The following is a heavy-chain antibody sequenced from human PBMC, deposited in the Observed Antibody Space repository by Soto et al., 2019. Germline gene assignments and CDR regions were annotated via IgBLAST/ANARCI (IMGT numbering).Heavy chain of an antibody. D-gene: IGHD6-19*01. J-gene: IGHJ6*02. CDR2: INPNSGVT. V-gene: IGHV1-2*02. Sequence: ASVKVSCKASGYTFTDYYMHWVRQAPGQGLEWMGWINPNSGVTNYAQKFQGRVTMTRDTSISTAYMELNRLRSDDTAVYYCARDQSPSSGWPGMDVWGQGXTVTVYS. CDR1: GYTFTDYY. CDR3: ARDQSPSSGWPGMDV.